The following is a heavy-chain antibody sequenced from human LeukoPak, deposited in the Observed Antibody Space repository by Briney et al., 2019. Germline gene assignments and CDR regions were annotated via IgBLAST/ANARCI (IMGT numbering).Heavy chain of an antibody. V-gene: IGHV1-69*08. CDR3: VRSGYDYDWFDP. D-gene: IGHD5-12*01. J-gene: IGHJ5*02. CDR1: GGSFSDYS. CDR2: IIAILDTA. Sequence: SVKVSCKASGGSFSDYSISWVRQAPGQGLEWMGRIIAILDTAHYAQKFQGRFTITADKSTATVYMELSSLRSDDTAVYYCVRSGYDYDWFDPWGQGTPVTVSS.